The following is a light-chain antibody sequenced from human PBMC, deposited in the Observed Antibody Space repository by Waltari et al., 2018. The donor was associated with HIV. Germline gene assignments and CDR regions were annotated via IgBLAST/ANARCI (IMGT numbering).Light chain of an antibody. CDR2: ADA. Sequence: QSVLTQPPSASETPGQRVTIPCSGSPPNIGSSNVNWYQQFSRAAPKLLIYADAQRPSGVPDRFSGSKSGTSASLVISGLQSEDEADYYCSTWDDRLNGVVFGGGTRLTVV. CDR3: STWDDRLNGVV. V-gene: IGLV1-44*01. J-gene: IGLJ2*01. CDR1: PPNIGSSN.